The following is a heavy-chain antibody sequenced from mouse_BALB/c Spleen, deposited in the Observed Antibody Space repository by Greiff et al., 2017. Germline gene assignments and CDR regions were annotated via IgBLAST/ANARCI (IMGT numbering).Heavy chain of an antibody. Sequence: EVKVVESGGGLVKLGGSLKLSCAASGFTFSSYYMSWVRQTPEKRLELVAAINSNGGSTYYPDTVKGRFTISRDNAKNTLYLQMSSLKSEDTALYYCARRDYYGSSYAMDYWGQGTSVTVSA. CDR3: ARRDYYGSSYAMDY. J-gene: IGHJ4*01. CDR2: INSNGGST. D-gene: IGHD1-1*01. V-gene: IGHV5-6-2*01. CDR1: GFTFSSYY.